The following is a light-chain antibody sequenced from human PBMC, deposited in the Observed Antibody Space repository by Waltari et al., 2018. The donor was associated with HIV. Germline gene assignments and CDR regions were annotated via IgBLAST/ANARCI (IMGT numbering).Light chain of an antibody. V-gene: IGKV1-39*01. CDR2: GAS. CDR3: QQTYKLPLT. Sequence: DVELTQSPSSLSASVGDRVTITCRASQGIGGSVSWFQLQSNKAPKLLIYGASSLQSGVPPRFRGSGSGTEFTLTIVNLQPEDFATYYCQQTYKLPLTFGGGTTLDVK. CDR1: QGIGGS. J-gene: IGKJ4*01.